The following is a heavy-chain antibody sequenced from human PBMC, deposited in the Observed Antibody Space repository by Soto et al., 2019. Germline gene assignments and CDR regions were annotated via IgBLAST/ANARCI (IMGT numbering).Heavy chain of an antibody. D-gene: IGHD1-20*01. CDR2: IDPSDSYT. V-gene: IGHV5-10-1*01. Sequence: GESLKISCKGSGYSFNDYWISWVRQMPGKALEWMGRIDPSDSYTNCSPSFQGHVIISADKSITTAFLRWSSLKASDTAMYYCARRVEYNYQSGSGYFYYWGQGTLVTVSS. CDR1: GYSFNDYW. J-gene: IGHJ4*02. CDR3: ARRVEYNYQSGSGYFYY.